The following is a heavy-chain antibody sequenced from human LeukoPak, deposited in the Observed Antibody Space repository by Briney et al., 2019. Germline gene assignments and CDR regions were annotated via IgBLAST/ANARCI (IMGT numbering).Heavy chain of an antibody. Sequence: SETLSLTCTVSGGSISSYYWSWIRQPPGKGLEWIGYIYYSGSTNYNPSLKSRVTISVDTSKNQFSLKLSSVTAADTAVYYCARVGGVAAAGYYYYMDVWGKGTTVTISS. CDR3: ARVGGVAAAGYYYYMDV. J-gene: IGHJ6*03. CDR2: IYYSGST. CDR1: GGSISSYY. D-gene: IGHD6-13*01. V-gene: IGHV4-59*01.